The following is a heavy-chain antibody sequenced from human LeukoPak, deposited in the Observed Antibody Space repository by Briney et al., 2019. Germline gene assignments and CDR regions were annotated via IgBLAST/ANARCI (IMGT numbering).Heavy chain of an antibody. Sequence: ASVKVSCKASGYTFTGYYMHWVRQAPGQGLEWMGRINPNSGGTNYAQKFQGRVTMTRDTPISTAYMELSRLRSDDTAVYYCARDGRPSGSLRKLQHWGQGTLVTVSS. D-gene: IGHD6-19*01. CDR1: GYTFTGYY. J-gene: IGHJ1*01. CDR3: ARDGRPSGSLRKLQH. V-gene: IGHV1-2*06. CDR2: INPNSGGT.